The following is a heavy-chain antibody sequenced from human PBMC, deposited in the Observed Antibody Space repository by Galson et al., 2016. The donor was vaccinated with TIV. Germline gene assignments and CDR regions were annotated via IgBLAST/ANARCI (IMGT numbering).Heavy chain of an antibody. CDR2: ISDGGTT. D-gene: IGHD2-15*01. Sequence: SLRLSCAASGLSVNINYLTWVRQAPGKGLEWVSLISDGGTTYYPDSVEGRFTISRDNSRNTLYLHMNGLRAEDTANYCARDRVIDATYYYYYYGMDVWGQGTTVTVSS. CDR1: GLSVNINY. J-gene: IGHJ6*02. V-gene: IGHV3-66*02. CDR3: ARDRVIDATYYYYYYGMDV.